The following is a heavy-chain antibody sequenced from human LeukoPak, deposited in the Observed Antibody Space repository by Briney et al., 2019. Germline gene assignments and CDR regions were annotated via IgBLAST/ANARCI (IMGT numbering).Heavy chain of an antibody. V-gene: IGHV3-30*02. J-gene: IGHJ4*02. CDR2: IRYDGSNK. CDR1: GFSFIDYG. D-gene: IGHD3-9*01. Sequence: GGSLRLSCVASGFSFIDYGMHWVRQAPGKGLEWVAFIRYDGSNKYYADSVKGRFTISRDNSKNTLYLQMNSLRAEDTAVYYCAKVSGYDILTGFDYWGQGTLVTVSS. CDR3: AKVSGYDILTGFDY.